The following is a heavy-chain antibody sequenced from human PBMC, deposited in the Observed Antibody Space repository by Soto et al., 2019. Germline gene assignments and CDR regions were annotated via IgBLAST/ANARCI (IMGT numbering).Heavy chain of an antibody. Sequence: SETLSLTCTVSGGSISSGGYYWSWIRQHPGKGLEWIGYIYYSGSTYYNPSLKSRVTISVDTSKNQFSLKLSSVTAADTAVYYCARGVATLVPFDYWGQGTLVTVSS. D-gene: IGHD3-10*02. CDR1: GGSISSGGYY. CDR3: ARGVATLVPFDY. J-gene: IGHJ4*02. V-gene: IGHV4-31*03. CDR2: IYYSGST.